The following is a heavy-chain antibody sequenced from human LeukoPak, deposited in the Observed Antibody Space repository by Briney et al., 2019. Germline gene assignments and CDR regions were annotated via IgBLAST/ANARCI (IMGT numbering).Heavy chain of an antibody. CDR2: ISGSGDRT. CDR1: GFSFANSV. D-gene: IGHD6-13*01. V-gene: IGHV3-23*01. Sequence: GGSLRLSCAASGFSFANSVISWIRQAPGKGPEWVSAISGSGDRTDYADSVRGRFTISRDNSKSALYLQMNSLRVEDTAIYYCAIREPIGYWGQGSLVTVSP. CDR3: AIREPIGY. J-gene: IGHJ4*02.